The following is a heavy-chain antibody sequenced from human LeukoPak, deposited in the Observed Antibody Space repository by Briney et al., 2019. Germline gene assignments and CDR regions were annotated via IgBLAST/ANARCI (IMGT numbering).Heavy chain of an antibody. CDR1: GGSISSSSYY. D-gene: IGHD5-24*01. CDR3: ARHQCLNRDSYNCVLDY. V-gene: IGHV4-39*01. Sequence: SETLSLTCNVSGGSISSSSYYWGWIRQPPGKGLEWIGSIYYSGSTYYNPSLKSRVTISVDTSKNQFSLKLSSVTAADTAVYYCARHQCLNRDSYNCVLDYWGQGTLVTVSS. J-gene: IGHJ4*02. CDR2: IYYSGST.